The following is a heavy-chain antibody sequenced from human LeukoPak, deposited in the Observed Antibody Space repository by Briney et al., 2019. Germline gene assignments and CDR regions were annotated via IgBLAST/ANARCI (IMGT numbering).Heavy chain of an antibody. CDR3: ARKGGPRVNAFDI. CDR2: INPNTGGT. J-gene: IGHJ3*02. D-gene: IGHD1-14*01. Sequence: ASVKVSCKASGYTFTDYYMHGVRQARGEGLEWVGWINPNTGGTNNAQMFQGRVTMTRDASISTAYMELTGLRSDDTAVYFCARKGGPRVNAFDIWGQGTMVTVSS. CDR1: GYTFTDYY. V-gene: IGHV1-2*02.